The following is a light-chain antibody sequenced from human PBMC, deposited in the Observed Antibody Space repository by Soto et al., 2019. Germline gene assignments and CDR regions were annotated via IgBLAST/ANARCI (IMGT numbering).Light chain of an antibody. CDR3: SSSTSSSTPYV. CDR2: EVS. V-gene: IGLV2-14*01. CDR1: SSDVGGYNY. Sequence: QSALTQPASVSGSPGQSITISCTGTSSDVGGYNYVSWYQQHPGKAPKLMIYEVSNRPSGVSNRFSGSKSGNTASLTISGLQAEDEAEYYCSSSTSSSTPYVFGTGTKVTVL. J-gene: IGLJ1*01.